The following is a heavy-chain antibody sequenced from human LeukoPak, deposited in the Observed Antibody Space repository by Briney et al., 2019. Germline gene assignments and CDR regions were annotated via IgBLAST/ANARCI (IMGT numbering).Heavy chain of an antibody. J-gene: IGHJ6*02. Sequence: ASVKVSCKASGYTFTSYGISWVRQAPGQGLEWMGWISAYNGNTNYAQKLQGRVTMTTDTSTSTAYMELRSLRSDDTAVYYCARDFTRSYYYYYGMDVWGQGTTVTVSS. V-gene: IGHV1-18*01. CDR3: ARDFTRSYYYYYGMDV. CDR2: ISAYNGNT. D-gene: IGHD3-3*01. CDR1: GYTFTSYG.